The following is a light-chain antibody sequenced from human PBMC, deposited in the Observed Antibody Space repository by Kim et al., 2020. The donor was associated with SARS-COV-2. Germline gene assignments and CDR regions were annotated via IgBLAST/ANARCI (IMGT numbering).Light chain of an antibody. CDR2: AAS. J-gene: IGKJ2*01. Sequence: SASVVDRVTITCRASHSVTRNVNWYQQKPGKAPKLLIYAASSLQGGVPSRFSGSESGTDFTLTISSLQPEDFATYYCQQSYSTPFTFGQGTKLEI. CDR3: QQSYSTPFT. V-gene: IGKV1-39*01. CDR1: HSVTRN.